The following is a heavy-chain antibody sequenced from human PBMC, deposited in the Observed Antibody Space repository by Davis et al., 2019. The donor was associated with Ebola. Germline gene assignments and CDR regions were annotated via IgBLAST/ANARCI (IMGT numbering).Heavy chain of an antibody. CDR2: ISSDSDYI. J-gene: IGHJ6*04. D-gene: IGHD3-16*01. Sequence: GGSLRLSCEVSGFSFSSYWMTWVRQAPGKGLEWVSSISSDSDYIYYADSAKGRFTISRDNAKNSLYLQMNSLRAEDTAVYYCARDRPLDFFFGDYYGMDVWGKGTTVTVSS. V-gene: IGHV3-21*01. CDR3: ARDRPLDFFFGDYYGMDV. CDR1: GFSFSSYW.